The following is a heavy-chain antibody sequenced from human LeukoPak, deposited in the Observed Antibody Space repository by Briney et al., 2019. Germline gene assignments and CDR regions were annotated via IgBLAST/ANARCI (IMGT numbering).Heavy chain of an antibody. CDR3: ARVVVTPANWFDP. CDR1: GGSFSGYY. V-gene: IGHV4-34*01. Sequence: SETLSLTCAVYGGSFSGYYWSWIRQPPGKGLEWIGEINHSGSTNYNPSLKSRVTISVDTSKNQFSLKLSSVTAADTAVYYCARVVVTPANWFDPWGQGTLVTVSS. CDR2: INHSGST. D-gene: IGHD4-23*01. J-gene: IGHJ5*02.